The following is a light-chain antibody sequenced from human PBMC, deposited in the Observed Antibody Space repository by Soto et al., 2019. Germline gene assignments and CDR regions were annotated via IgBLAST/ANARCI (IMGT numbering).Light chain of an antibody. J-gene: IGKJ1*01. CDR1: QRISTW. Sequence: GDRVTITCRASQRISTWLAWYQQKPGKAPKLLIYDASSLESGVPSRFSGSASGTEFTLTISSLQPDDFATYYCQQYNSYPWTFGQGTKVEIK. CDR3: QQYNSYPWT. V-gene: IGKV1-5*01. CDR2: DAS.